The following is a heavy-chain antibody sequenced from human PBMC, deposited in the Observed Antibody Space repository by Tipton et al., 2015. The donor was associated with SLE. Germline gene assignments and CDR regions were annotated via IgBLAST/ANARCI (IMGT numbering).Heavy chain of an antibody. D-gene: IGHD6-13*01. V-gene: IGHV4-59*01. J-gene: IGHJ1*01. CDR1: GGSISSYY. CDR2: IYYSGST. Sequence: TLSLTCTVSGGSISSYYWNWIRQPPGKGLEWIGYIYYSGSTNYNPSLKSRVTISLDTSKNRFSLKLSSVTAADTAVYYCARGRGIAAGVYFQHWGQGTLVTVSS. CDR3: ARGRGIAAGVYFQH.